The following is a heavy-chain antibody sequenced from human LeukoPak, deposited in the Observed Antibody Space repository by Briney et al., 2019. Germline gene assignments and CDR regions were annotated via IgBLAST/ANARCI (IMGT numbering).Heavy chain of an antibody. D-gene: IGHD1-26*01. CDR3: ARGKRWELSVAY. CDR2: MNPNSGNT. CDR1: GYTLTSYD. V-gene: IGHV1-8*01. J-gene: IGHJ4*02. Sequence: GASVKASCKASGYTLTSYDINWVRQATGQGLEWMGWMNPNSGNTGYAQKFQGRVTMTRNTSISTAYMELSSLRSEDTAVYYCARGKRWELSVAYWGQGTLVTVSS.